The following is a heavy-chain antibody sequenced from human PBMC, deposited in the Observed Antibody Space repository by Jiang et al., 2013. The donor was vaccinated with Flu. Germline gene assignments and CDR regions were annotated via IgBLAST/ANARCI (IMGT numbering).Heavy chain of an antibody. CDR1: GASIGRGGYY. Sequence: GPGLVKPSRTLSLTCTVSGASIGRGGYYWSWIRQHPGKGLEWIGNIYYSGSTYYNPSLKSRVSMSVDTSKSQFSLILSSVTAADTAVYYCARESSFYYYMDVWGKGTTVTVSS. V-gene: IGHV4-31*03. CDR2: IYYSGST. J-gene: IGHJ6*03. D-gene: IGHD5/OR15-5a*01. CDR3: ARESSFYYYMDV.